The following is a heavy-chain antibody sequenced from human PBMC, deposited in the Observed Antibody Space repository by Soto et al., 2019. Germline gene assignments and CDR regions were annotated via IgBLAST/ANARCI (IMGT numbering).Heavy chain of an antibody. CDR1: GDSVSSNSAA. V-gene: IGHV6-1*01. CDR2: TYYRSKWYN. Sequence: SQTLSLTCAISGDSVSSNSAAWNWIRQSPSRGLEWLGRTYYRSKWYNDYAVSVKSRITINPDTSKNQFSLQLNSVTPEDTAVYYCARDLSLYDSSGYYYNWFDPWGQGTLVTVSS. J-gene: IGHJ5*02. D-gene: IGHD3-22*01. CDR3: ARDLSLYDSSGYYYNWFDP.